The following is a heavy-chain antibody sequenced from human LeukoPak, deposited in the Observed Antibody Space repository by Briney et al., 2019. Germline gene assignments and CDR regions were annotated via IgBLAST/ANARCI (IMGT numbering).Heavy chain of an antibody. CDR1: GFTFDDYA. D-gene: IGHD1-1*01. Sequence: PGRSLRLSCAASGFTFDDYAMHWIRQAPGKRPEWISGISWNSGSIAYADSVQGRFIISRDNAKNSLYLQMNSLRPEDTALYYCAKVKRLYYYYSAMDVWGQGATVIVSS. V-gene: IGHV3-9*01. CDR3: AKVKRLYYYYSAMDV. CDR2: ISWNSGSI. J-gene: IGHJ6*02.